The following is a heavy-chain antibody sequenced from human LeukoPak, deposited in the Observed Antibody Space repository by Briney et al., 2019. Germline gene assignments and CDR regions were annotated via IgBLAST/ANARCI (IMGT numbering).Heavy chain of an antibody. CDR2: ISYDGSNK. CDR1: GFTFSSYG. CDR3: AKDHGYYYYYYMDV. J-gene: IGHJ6*03. Sequence: GRSLRLSCAASGFTFSSYGMHWVRQAPGKGLEWVAVISYDGSNKYYADSVKGRFTISRDSSKNTLYLQMNSLRAEDTAVYYCAKDHGYYYYYYMDVWGKGTTVTVSS. V-gene: IGHV3-30*18.